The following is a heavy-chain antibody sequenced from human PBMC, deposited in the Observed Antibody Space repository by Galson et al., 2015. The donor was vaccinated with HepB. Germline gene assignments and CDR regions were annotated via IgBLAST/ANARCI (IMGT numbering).Heavy chain of an antibody. CDR2: ISSDGSNK. CDR3: ARGIDGYGPTLGY. D-gene: IGHD5-24*01. V-gene: IGHV3-30-3*01. Sequence: SLRLSCAASGLTFRNYAMHWVRQAPGKGLEWVALISSDGSNKYYTDSVKGRFTIPRDNSKNTLDLQMNSLRSEDTAVYYCARGIDGYGPTLGYWGQGTLVTVSS. CDR1: GLTFRNYA. J-gene: IGHJ4*02.